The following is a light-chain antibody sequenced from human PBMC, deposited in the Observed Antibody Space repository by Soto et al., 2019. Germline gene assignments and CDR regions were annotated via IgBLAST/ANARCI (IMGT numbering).Light chain of an antibody. CDR1: SSDVGGYNS. J-gene: IGLJ1*01. V-gene: IGLV2-14*01. CDR2: EVS. CDR3: SSYTTSTSLYV. Sequence: QPASVSGSPGQSITISCTGTSSDVGGYNSVSWYQHHPGKAPKLMIYEVSNRPSGVSNRFSGSKSGNTASLTISGLQAEDEADYYCSSYTTSTSLYVFGTGTKLTVL.